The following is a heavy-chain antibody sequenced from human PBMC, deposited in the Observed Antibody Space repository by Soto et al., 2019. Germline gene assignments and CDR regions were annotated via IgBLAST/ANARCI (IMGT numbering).Heavy chain of an antibody. CDR1: GGSFNDYF. V-gene: IGHV4-34*02. D-gene: IGHD4-4*01. Sequence: QVALQQWGAGLLKPAQTLSLTCGVHGGSFNDYFWTWIRLTPGKGLEWIGEVHHTGTSYYNPSLRILLTVSVDTSKRQCSLTLTSVTATDTGTYYCARRKDSSRYFYGLDVWGQGTTVVVS. CDR3: ARRKDSSRYFYGLDV. J-gene: IGHJ6*02. CDR2: VHHTGTS.